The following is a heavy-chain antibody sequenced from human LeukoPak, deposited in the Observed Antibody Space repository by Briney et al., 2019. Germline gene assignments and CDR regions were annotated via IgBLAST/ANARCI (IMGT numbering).Heavy chain of an antibody. CDR3: ARDYYDSSGSYYFDY. D-gene: IGHD3-22*01. Sequence: GGSLRLSCAASGFTFSSYWMSLVRQAPGKGLEWVANIKQDGSEKYYADSVKGRFTISRDNAKNSLYLQMNSLRAEDTAVYYCARDYYDSSGSYYFDYWGRGTLVTVSS. J-gene: IGHJ4*02. CDR2: IKQDGSEK. CDR1: GFTFSSYW. V-gene: IGHV3-7*01.